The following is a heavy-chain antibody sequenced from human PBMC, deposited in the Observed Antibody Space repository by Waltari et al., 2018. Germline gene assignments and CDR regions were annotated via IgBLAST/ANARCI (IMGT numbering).Heavy chain of an antibody. CDR1: GGSISSSSSY. Sequence: QLQLQESGPGLVKPSETLSLTCTVSGGSISSSSSYWGWIRQPPGKGLEWIGSIYYSGSTYYNPSLKSRVTISVDTSKNQFSLKLSSVTAADTAVYYCASERITMVRGVTLPFDYWGQGTLVTVSS. V-gene: IGHV4-39*07. D-gene: IGHD3-10*01. CDR2: IYYSGST. J-gene: IGHJ4*02. CDR3: ASERITMVRGVTLPFDY.